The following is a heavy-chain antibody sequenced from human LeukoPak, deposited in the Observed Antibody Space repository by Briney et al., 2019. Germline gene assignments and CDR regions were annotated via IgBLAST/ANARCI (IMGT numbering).Heavy chain of an antibody. J-gene: IGHJ4*02. D-gene: IGHD5-18*01. CDR2: ISSSSSTI. V-gene: IGHV3-48*01. CDR3: ARGGYSYGFRTFDY. CDR1: GFTFSSYS. Sequence: PGGSLRLSCAASGFTFSSYSMNWVRQAPGKGLEWVSYISSSSSTIYYADSVKGRFTISRDNAKNSLYLQMYSLRAEDTAVYYCARGGYSYGFRTFDYWGQGTLVTVSS.